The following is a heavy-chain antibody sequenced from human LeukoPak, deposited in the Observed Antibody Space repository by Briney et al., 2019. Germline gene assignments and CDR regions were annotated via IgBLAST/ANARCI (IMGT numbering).Heavy chain of an antibody. J-gene: IGHJ4*02. CDR3: AGLAGSGGYSYGPYFDY. CDR1: GGSISSSSYY. V-gene: IGHV4-39*01. CDR2: TYYSGST. D-gene: IGHD5-18*01. Sequence: SETLSLTCTVSGGSISSSSYYWGWIRQPPGKGLEWIGSTYYSGSTYYNPSLKSRVTISVDTSKNQFSPKLSSVTAADTAVYYCAGLAGSGGYSYGPYFDYWGQGTLVTVSS.